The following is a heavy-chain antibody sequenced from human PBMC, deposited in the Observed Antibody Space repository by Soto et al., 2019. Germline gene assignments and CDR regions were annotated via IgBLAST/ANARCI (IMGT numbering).Heavy chain of an antibody. J-gene: IGHJ4*02. Sequence: EVQLVESGGGLVKPGGSLRLSCAASGFTFSSAWMSWVRQAPEKGLEWVGRIKSKIDGGTTDYAAPVRGRFTISRDDSNDTLYLQMNSLKTEDTAVYYCARRRSGFFDYWGQGTLATVSS. CDR2: IKSKIDGGTT. D-gene: IGHD6-19*01. CDR1: GFTFSSAW. CDR3: ARRRSGFFDY. V-gene: IGHV3-15*01.